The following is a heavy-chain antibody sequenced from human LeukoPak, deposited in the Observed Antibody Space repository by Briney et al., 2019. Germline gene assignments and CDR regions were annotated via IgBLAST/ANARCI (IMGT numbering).Heavy chain of an antibody. Sequence: GGPLRLSCAASGFTFSSYEMNWVRQAPGKGLEGVSYISSSGSTISYADSVKGRFTISRDNAKNSLYLQMNSLRAEDTAVYYCARDGYDFWSGYYTGFDYWGQGTLVTVSS. CDR1: GFTFSSYE. V-gene: IGHV3-48*03. D-gene: IGHD3-3*01. J-gene: IGHJ4*02. CDR2: ISSSGSTI. CDR3: ARDGYDFWSGYYTGFDY.